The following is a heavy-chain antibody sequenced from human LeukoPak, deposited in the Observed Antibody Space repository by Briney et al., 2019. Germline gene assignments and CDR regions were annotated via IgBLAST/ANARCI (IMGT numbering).Heavy chain of an antibody. CDR1: GYTFTSYD. CDR2: ISPNSGNT. D-gene: IGHD3-16*01. CDR3: ARGRVGEDY. Sequence: ASVKVSCKASGYTFTSYDINWVRQATGQGLEWMGWISPNSGNTEYAQKFQGRVSLTRDTSIATACMELSSLTSDDTAVYYCARGRVGEDYWGQGTLVTVSS. J-gene: IGHJ4*02. V-gene: IGHV1-8*01.